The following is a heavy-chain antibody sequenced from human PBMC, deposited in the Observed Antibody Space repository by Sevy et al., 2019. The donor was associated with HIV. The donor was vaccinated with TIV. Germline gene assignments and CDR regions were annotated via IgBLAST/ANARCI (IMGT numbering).Heavy chain of an antibody. D-gene: IGHD3-10*01. V-gene: IGHV1-69*13. CDR2: IIAVFGTT. CDR3: ARDKYYYVSGSFDY. CDR1: GGIFRSNA. Sequence: SVKVSCKASGGIFRSNAISWVRQAPGQGLEWMGGIIAVFGTTNYAQKFQGRVTVSADESRSTAYMELSSLRSEDTAVYYCARDKYYYVSGSFDYWGQGTQVSVSS. J-gene: IGHJ4*01.